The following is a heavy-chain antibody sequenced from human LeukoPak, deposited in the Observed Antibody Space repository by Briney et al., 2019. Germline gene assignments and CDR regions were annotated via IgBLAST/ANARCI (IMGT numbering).Heavy chain of an antibody. CDR3: ARKGLDCSGGGCYGDLDY. J-gene: IGHJ4*02. V-gene: IGHV3-48*02. D-gene: IGHD2-15*01. CDR1: GFTFSSYG. Sequence: GGSLRLSCAASGFTFSSYGMNWVRQAPGKGLEWVSYISSSLSNIQYADSVKGRFTISRDNAKNSLYLQMNSLRDEDTAVYYCARKGLDCSGGGCYGDLDYWGQGTLVTVSS. CDR2: ISSSLSNI.